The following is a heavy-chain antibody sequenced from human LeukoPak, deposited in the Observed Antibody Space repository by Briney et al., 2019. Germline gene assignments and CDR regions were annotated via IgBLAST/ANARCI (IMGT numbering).Heavy chain of an antibody. D-gene: IGHD6-19*01. CDR1: GYTFTGYY. V-gene: IGHV1-2*06. CDR3: ARVRSSGWYDY. CDR2: INPNSGGT. J-gene: IGHJ4*02. Sequence: ASVKVSCKASGYTFTGYYMHWVRQAPGQGLEWMGRINPNSGGTNYAQKFQGRVTMTRDTSASTAYMELSSLRSEDTAVYYCARVRSSGWYDYWGQGTLVTVSS.